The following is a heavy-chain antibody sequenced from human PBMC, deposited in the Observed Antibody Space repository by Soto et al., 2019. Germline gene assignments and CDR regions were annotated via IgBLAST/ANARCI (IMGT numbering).Heavy chain of an antibody. CDR1: GGTFSSYA. J-gene: IGHJ4*02. Sequence: QVQLVQSGAEVKKPGSSVNVSCKASGGTFSSYAISWVRQAPGQGLEWMGGIIPIFGTANYAQKFQGRVTITADESTSTAYMELSSLRSEDTAVYYCAREGYDILTGYFDYWGQGTLVTVSS. D-gene: IGHD3-9*01. CDR2: IIPIFGTA. CDR3: AREGYDILTGYFDY. V-gene: IGHV1-69*01.